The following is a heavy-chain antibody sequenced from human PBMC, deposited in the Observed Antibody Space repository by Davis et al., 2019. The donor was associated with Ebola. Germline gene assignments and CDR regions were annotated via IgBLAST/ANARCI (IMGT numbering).Heavy chain of an antibody. Sequence: ASVKVSCKASGYTFTSYDINWVRQATGQGLEWMGWMNPNSGNTGYAQKFQGRVTITRNTSISTAYMELSSLRSEDTAVYYCARGLWYSGYDYYYYYYGMDVWGQGTTVTVSS. CDR2: MNPNSGNT. J-gene: IGHJ6*02. D-gene: IGHD5-12*01. V-gene: IGHV1-8*03. CDR3: ARGLWYSGYDYYYYYYGMDV. CDR1: GYTFTSYD.